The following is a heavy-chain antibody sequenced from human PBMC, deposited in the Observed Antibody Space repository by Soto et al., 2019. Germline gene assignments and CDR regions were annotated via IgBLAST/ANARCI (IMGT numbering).Heavy chain of an antibody. Sequence: SGPTLVNPTQTLTLTCTFSGFSLSTSGVGVGWIRQPPGKALEWLALIYWDDDKRYSPSLKSRLTITKDTSKNQVVLTMTNMDPVDTTTYFHAHSRYANNTAKIMRYHYSRQGALVTDSS. J-gene: IGHJ4*02. CDR3: AHSRYANNTAKIMRYHY. D-gene: IGHD2-8*01. V-gene: IGHV2-5*02. CDR1: GFSLSTSGVG. CDR2: IYWDDDK.